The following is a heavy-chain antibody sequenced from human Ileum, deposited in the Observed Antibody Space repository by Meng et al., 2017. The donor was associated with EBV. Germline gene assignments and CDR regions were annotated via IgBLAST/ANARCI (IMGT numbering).Heavy chain of an antibody. V-gene: IGHV1-3*01. CDR3: ARDGGFSVGATKYDY. J-gene: IGHJ4*02. CDR1: GYTFTGYA. CDR2: INPGSGNT. D-gene: IGHD1-26*01. Sequence: QVQFVHAGAEVKMPGASIKLSCKSSGYTFTGYAIHWVRQAPGQRLEWMGWINPGSGNTKYSQKFQGRVTITRDTSATTVYMDLSSLRSEDTAVFYCARDGGFSVGATKYDYWGQGALVTVSS.